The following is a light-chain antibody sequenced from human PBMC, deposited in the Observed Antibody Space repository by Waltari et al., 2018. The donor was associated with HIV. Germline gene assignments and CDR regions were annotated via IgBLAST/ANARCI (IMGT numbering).Light chain of an antibody. CDR1: RSVSTN. CDR2: GAS. CDR3: QQYNNWRRT. J-gene: IGKJ4*01. Sequence: EIVMTQSPATLSVSPGERATLSCRASRSVSTNLAWYQQIPGQAPRLLIYGASTRASGIPVRFSGRGSGTEFTLTISSLQSEDFAVYYCQQYNNWRRTFGGGTKVEIK. V-gene: IGKV3-15*01.